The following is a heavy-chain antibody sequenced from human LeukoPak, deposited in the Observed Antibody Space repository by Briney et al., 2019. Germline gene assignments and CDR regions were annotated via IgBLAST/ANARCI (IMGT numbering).Heavy chain of an antibody. CDR3: ARVVAVVAGTVDHSY. Sequence: PGGSLRLSCAASGFTFSSYWMHWVRHAPGKGLVWVSRINSDGSSTSYADSVKGRFTISRDNAKNTLYLQMNSLRAEDTAVYYCARVVAVVAGTVDHSYWGQGALVTVSS. CDR2: INSDGSST. D-gene: IGHD6-19*01. V-gene: IGHV3-74*01. CDR1: GFTFSSYW. J-gene: IGHJ4*02.